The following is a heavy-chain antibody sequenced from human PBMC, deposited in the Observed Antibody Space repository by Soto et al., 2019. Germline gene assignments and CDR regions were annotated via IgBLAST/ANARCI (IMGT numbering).Heavy chain of an antibody. CDR2: ISAYNGNT. CDR1: GYTFTRDR. J-gene: IGHJ6*02. Sequence: ASVKVYWKGSGYTFTRDRISCVRMAQGQGLEWMGWISAYNGNTKYSQKFQGRVTITRDTSASTAYMELSSLRSEDTAVYYCARGSGVYDSSGYYYFGPDYYGMDVWGQGTTVTVS. CDR3: ARGSGVYDSSGYYYFGPDYYGMDV. V-gene: IGHV1-3*01. D-gene: IGHD3-22*01.